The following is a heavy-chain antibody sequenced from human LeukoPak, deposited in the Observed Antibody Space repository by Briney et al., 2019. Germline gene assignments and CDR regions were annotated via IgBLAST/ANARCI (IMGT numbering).Heavy chain of an antibody. CDR3: AYWAGTADAFNGPFDY. D-gene: IGHD3-16*01. V-gene: IGHV1-8*02. J-gene: IGHJ4*02. Sequence: ASVKVSCKASGHTFTSYDINWVRQATGQGLEWMGWMNPNSGNTAYAQKFQGRVTMTRNTSISTAYMELNNLRAEDTAVYYCAYWAGTADAFNGPFDYWGQGTRVTVSS. CDR2: MNPNSGNT. CDR1: GHTFTSYD.